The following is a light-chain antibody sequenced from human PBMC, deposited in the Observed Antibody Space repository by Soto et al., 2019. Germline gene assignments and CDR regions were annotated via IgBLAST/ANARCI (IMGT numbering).Light chain of an antibody. CDR3: QQYNNWPPWT. Sequence: EIVMTQSPATVSVSPGERATLSGRASHSVSDKLAWYQQEPGQAPRLLIYHASARATGIPARFSGSGSGTEFTLTISGLQSEDFAVYYCQQYNNWPPWTFGQGTKVDI. CDR2: HAS. J-gene: IGKJ1*01. V-gene: IGKV3-15*01. CDR1: HSVSDK.